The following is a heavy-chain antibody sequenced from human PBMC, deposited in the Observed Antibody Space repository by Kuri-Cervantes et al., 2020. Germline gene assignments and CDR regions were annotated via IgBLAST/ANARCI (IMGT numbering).Heavy chain of an antibody. CDR2: IYYSGST. CDR3: ARLTDSGMVRAHFDY. J-gene: IGHJ4*02. V-gene: IGHV4-39*01. CDR1: GGSISSSSYY. D-gene: IGHD3-10*01. Sequence: GSLRLSCTVSGGSISSSSYYWGWIRQPPGKGREWIGSIYYSGSTYYNPSLKSRVTISVDTSKNQFSLKLSSVTAADTAVFYCARLTDSGMVRAHFDYWGQGTLVTVSS.